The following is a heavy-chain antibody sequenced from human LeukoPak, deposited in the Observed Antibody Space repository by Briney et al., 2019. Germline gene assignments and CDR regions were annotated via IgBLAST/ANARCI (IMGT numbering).Heavy chain of an antibody. J-gene: IGHJ5*02. Sequence: ASVKVSCKTSGYTLTGYFIHWVRQAPGQGLEWMGWINPNSGGTNSAQKFQGRLTMTWDTSIHTDDMPLGWLKFDDTAVYYSASEGDGSHLYSCFDPWGKGTLVTVSP. CDR3: ASEGDGSHLYSCFDP. CDR2: INPNSGGT. V-gene: IGHV1-2*02. CDR1: GYTLTGYF. D-gene: IGHD5-24*01.